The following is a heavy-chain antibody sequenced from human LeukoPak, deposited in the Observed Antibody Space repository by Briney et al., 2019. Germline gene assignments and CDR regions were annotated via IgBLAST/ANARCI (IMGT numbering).Heavy chain of an antibody. CDR3: AKPLYPNYDYVWGSYRSPFDY. J-gene: IGHJ4*02. CDR2: ISGTGGST. D-gene: IGHD3-16*02. V-gene: IGHV3-23*01. Sequence: GGSLRLSCAASGFTFSSYAMTWVRQAPGKGLEWLSAISGTGGSTFYADSVKGRFTISRDNSKDTLYPQMNSLRAEDTAVYYCAKPLYPNYDYVWGSYRSPFDYWGQGILVTVSS. CDR1: GFTFSSYA.